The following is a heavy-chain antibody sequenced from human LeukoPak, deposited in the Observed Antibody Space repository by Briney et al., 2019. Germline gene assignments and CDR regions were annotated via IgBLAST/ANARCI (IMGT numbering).Heavy chain of an antibody. J-gene: IGHJ4*02. D-gene: IGHD3-3*01. Sequence: GGSLRLSCAASGFTFSDSGMHWVRQAPGKGLEWVGFIRGDGSRKYYGDSVKGRFTIARDNSKNTLYLHMETLRANDSAVYYCTKDRKYDFWSGYDYWGEGTLVTVSS. CDR1: GFTFSDSG. CDR3: TKDRKYDFWSGYDY. CDR2: IRGDGSRK. V-gene: IGHV3-30*02.